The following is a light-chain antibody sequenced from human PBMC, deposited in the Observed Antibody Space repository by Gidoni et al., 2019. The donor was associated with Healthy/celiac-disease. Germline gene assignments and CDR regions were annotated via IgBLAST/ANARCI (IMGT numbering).Light chain of an antibody. CDR2: EVS. J-gene: IGLJ2*01. V-gene: IGLV2-14*01. CDR1: SSDVGGYNY. Sequence: QSALTQPASVSGSPGQPTTISCTGTSSDVGGYNYASWYQQHPGKAPKLMIYEVSNRPSGVSTRFSGSKSGNTASLTISGLQAEDEADYCCSSYTSSSTLVFGGGTKLTVL. CDR3: SSYTSSSTLV.